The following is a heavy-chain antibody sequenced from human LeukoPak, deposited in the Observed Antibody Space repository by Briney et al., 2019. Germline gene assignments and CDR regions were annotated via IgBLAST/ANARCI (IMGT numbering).Heavy chain of an antibody. CDR1: GGSISSYY. V-gene: IGHV4-4*07. CDR3: ARGRILAAALYYFDY. J-gene: IGHJ4*02. CDR2: IYTSGST. Sequence: SETLSLTCTVSGGSISSYYWSWIRQPAGKGLEWIGRIYTSGSTNYNPSLKSRVTMSVDTSKNQFSLKLSSVTAADTAVYYCARGRILAAALYYFDYWGQGTLVTVSS. D-gene: IGHD6-13*01.